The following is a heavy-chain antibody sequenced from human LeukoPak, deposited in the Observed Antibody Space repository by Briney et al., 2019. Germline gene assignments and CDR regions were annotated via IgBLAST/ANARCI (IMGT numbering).Heavy chain of an antibody. CDR3: ARELFDFDY. CDR2: ITGSGGST. D-gene: IGHD3-10*01. V-gene: IGHV3-23*01. J-gene: IGHJ4*02. CDR1: GFTFSSYA. Sequence: PGGSLRLSCAASGFTFSSYAMTWVRQAPGKGLEWASEITGSGGSTYYADSVKGRFTISRDNSRNTLYLQMNSLRAEDTAVYYCARELFDFDYWGQGTLVTVSS.